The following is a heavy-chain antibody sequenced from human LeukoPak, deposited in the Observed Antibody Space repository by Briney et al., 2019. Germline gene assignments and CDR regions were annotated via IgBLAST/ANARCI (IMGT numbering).Heavy chain of an antibody. CDR1: GYSFTDNF. CDR3: ARALRTDILSLDY. V-gene: IGHV1-2*02. J-gene: IGHJ4*02. Sequence: ASVKVSCKASGYSFTDNFVHWVRQAPGQGLERMGWINPKSGGANYAQNFHGRVTMTIDMSTSTAYMDLTRVRSDDAAVYYCARALRTDILSLDYWGEGTLVTVSS. CDR2: INPKSGGA. D-gene: IGHD3-9*01.